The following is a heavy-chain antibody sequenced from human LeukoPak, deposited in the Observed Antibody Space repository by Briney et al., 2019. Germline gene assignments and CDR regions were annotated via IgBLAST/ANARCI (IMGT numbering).Heavy chain of an antibody. J-gene: IGHJ3*02. CDR3: AKGPPSKDCSSTSCYTGDAFDI. CDR2: ISTSSGTI. D-gene: IGHD2-2*02. Sequence: GGSLRLSCAASGFTFSSYNLNWVRQAPGRGLEWVSYISTSSGTIFYADSVKGRFTISRDNAKNSLYLQMNSLRAEDMALYYCAKGPPSKDCSSTSCYTGDAFDIWGQGTMVTVSS. V-gene: IGHV3-48*04. CDR1: GFTFSSYN.